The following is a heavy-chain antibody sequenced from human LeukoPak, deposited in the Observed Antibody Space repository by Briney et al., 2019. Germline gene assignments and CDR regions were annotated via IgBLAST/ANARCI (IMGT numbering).Heavy chain of an antibody. CDR3: AKIVKSGSFSIDY. D-gene: IGHD5-12*01. V-gene: IGHV3-74*01. CDR2: INSDGSIT. Sequence: GGSLRLSCAASGFTFSTYWMHWVRQAPGKGLVWVSRINSDGSITNYADSVKGRFIISRDNAKNTLYLQMNSLRAEDTAVYYCAKIVKSGSFSIDYWGQGTLVTVSS. CDR1: GFTFSTYW. J-gene: IGHJ4*02.